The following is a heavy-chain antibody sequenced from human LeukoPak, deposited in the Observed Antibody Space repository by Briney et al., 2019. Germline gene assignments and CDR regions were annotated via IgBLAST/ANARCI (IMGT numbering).Heavy chain of an antibody. V-gene: IGHV4-4*07. CDR1: GGSISSYY. CDR2: IYTSGST. Sequence: SETLSLTCSVSGGSISSYYWSWIRQPAGKGLEWIGRIYTSGSTTYNPSLKSRVTMSVDTSKNQFSLKLSSVTAADTAVYFCARDLLAQGWFDPWGQGTLVTVSS. J-gene: IGHJ5*02. D-gene: IGHD3-3*01. CDR3: ARDLLAQGWFDP.